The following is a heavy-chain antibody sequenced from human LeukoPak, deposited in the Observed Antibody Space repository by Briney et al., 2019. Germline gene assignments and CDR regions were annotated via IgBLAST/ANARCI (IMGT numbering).Heavy chain of an antibody. Sequence: PSETLSLTCAVYGGSFSGYYWSWVRQPPGKGLEWIGEINHSGSTNYNPSLKSRVTISVDTSKNQFSLKLSSVTAADTAVYYCARRVVGYCSGGSCYSADTTPSAIDIWGQGTMVTVSS. CDR3: ARRVVGYCSGGSCYSADTTPSAIDI. CDR1: GGSFSGYY. V-gene: IGHV4-34*01. CDR2: INHSGST. D-gene: IGHD2-15*01. J-gene: IGHJ3*02.